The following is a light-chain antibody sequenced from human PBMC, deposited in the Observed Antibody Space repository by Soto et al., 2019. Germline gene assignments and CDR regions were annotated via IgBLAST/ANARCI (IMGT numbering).Light chain of an antibody. CDR2: INK. V-gene: IGLV1-40*01. Sequence: QSVLTQPPSVPGAPGQTVTISCPGTSSNIGAGSDVHWYQQLPGAAPKLLIYINKHRPSGVPDRFSGSKSGSSASLAITGLQAEDEADYYCRTYDISLSGSYVFGTGTKVTVL. CDR1: SSNIGAGSD. CDR3: RTYDISLSGSYV. J-gene: IGLJ1*01.